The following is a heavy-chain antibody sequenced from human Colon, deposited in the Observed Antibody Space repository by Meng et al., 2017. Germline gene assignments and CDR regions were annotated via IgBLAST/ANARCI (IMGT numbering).Heavy chain of an antibody. D-gene: IGHD3-10*01. CDR2: ISNSGST. J-gene: IGHJ4*02. CDR3: ARDDTGRLDY. V-gene: IGHV4-61*01. CDR1: GASVSSGNYY. Sequence: QDHLQESGPGLVRPSETLSLTCTVSGASVSSGNYYWSWFRQPPGKGLEWIGYISNSGSTHYNPSLKSQVTMSLDTSKNQFSLKLSSLTAADTAVYYCARDDTGRLDYWGQGTLVTVSS.